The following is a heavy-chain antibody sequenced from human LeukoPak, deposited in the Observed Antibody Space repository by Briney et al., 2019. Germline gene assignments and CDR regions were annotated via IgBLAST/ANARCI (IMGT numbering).Heavy chain of an antibody. D-gene: IGHD2-2*01. CDR3: AKDRHTYCSSTSCYLDWFDP. Sequence: GGSLRLSCAASGFTFSSYAMSWVRQAPGKGLEWVSALSGSGGSTYYADSVKGRFTISRDNSKNTLFLQMNSLRAEDTAVYYCAKDRHTYCSSTSCYLDWFDPWGQGTLVTVSS. CDR2: LSGSGGST. J-gene: IGHJ5*02. V-gene: IGHV3-23*01. CDR1: GFTFSSYA.